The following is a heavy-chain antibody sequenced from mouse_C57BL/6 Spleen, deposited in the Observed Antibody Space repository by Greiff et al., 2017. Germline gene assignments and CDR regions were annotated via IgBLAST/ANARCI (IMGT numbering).Heavy chain of an antibody. D-gene: IGHD2-5*01. CDR2: ISSGGSYT. J-gene: IGHJ4*01. CDR3: ARHSNYAMDY. CDR1: GFTFSSYG. Sequence: DVKLVESGGDLVKPGGSLKLSCAASGFTFSSYGMSWVRQTPDKRLEWVATISSGGSYTYYPDSVKGRFTISRDNAKNTLYLQMSSLKSEDTAMYYCARHSNYAMDYWGQGTSVTVSS. V-gene: IGHV5-6*02.